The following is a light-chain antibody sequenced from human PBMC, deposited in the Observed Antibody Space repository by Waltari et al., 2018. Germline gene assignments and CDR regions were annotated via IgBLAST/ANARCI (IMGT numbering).Light chain of an antibody. Sequence: IVFTQSPATLSLSPGARATLPCRASQSICSYLAWYQHRPGQPPRLLIYDVSKRATCIPDRFSGRGSGTDFTFTISSLEPEDFAVYYCQQRSGDWWTFGQGTKVEIK. CDR1: QSICSY. CDR2: DVS. J-gene: IGKJ1*01. CDR3: QQRSGDWWT. V-gene: IGKV3-11*01.